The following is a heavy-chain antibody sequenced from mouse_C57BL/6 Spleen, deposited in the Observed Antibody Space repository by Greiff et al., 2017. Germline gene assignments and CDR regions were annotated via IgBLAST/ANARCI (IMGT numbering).Heavy chain of an antibody. V-gene: IGHV6-3*01. CDR2: IRLKSDNYAT. J-gene: IGHJ2*01. D-gene: IGHD2-2*01. CDR3: TGLGGYDEGFDY. CDR1: GFTFSNYW. Sequence: EVKLVESGGGLVQPGGSMKLSCVASGFTFSNYWMNWVRQSPEKGLEWVAQIRLKSDNYATHYAESVKGRFTISRGDSKSSGYLQLNNLRAADTGIYYCTGLGGYDEGFDYWGQGTTLTVSS.